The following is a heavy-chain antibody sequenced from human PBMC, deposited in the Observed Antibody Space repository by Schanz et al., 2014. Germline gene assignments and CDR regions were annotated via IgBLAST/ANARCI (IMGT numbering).Heavy chain of an antibody. J-gene: IGHJ3*01. CDR3: TTDNGHFAFDF. Sequence: PGGSLRLSCAASGFTFSDYYMSWIRQAPGKGLEWVSYVSSSSSYTHYADSVKGRFTISRDNSKNSLYLQMNSLRAEDTAVYYCTTDNGHFAFDFWGQGTMVTVSS. CDR1: GFTFSDYY. CDR2: VSSSSSYT. D-gene: IGHD2-8*01. V-gene: IGHV3-11*06.